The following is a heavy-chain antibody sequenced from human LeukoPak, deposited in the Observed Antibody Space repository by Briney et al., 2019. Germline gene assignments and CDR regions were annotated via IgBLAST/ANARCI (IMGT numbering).Heavy chain of an antibody. CDR3: ARVEYYYDSSGYFPPDY. Sequence: ASVKVSCKASGYTFTSYGISWVRQAPGQGLEWMGWISAYNGNTNYAQKLQGRVTVTTDTSTSTAYMELRSLRSDDTAVYYCARVEYYYDSSGYFPPDYWGQGTLVTVSS. CDR1: GYTFTSYG. J-gene: IGHJ4*02. CDR2: ISAYNGNT. D-gene: IGHD3-22*01. V-gene: IGHV1-18*01.